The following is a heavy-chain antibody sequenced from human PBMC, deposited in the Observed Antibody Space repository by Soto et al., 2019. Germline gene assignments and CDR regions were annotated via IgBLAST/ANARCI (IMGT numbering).Heavy chain of an antibody. Sequence: QVQLVQSGAEVKKPGASVKVSCKASGYTFTSYAMHWVRQAPGQRLEWMGWINVGNGNTKYSQKFQGRVTITRDTSASTAYMELSSLRAEDTAVYYCAKDRLRDGWFGELLLPDYWGQGTLVTVSS. V-gene: IGHV1-3*01. CDR1: GYTFTSYA. CDR3: AKDRLRDGWFGELLLPDY. D-gene: IGHD3-10*01. J-gene: IGHJ4*02. CDR2: INVGNGNT.